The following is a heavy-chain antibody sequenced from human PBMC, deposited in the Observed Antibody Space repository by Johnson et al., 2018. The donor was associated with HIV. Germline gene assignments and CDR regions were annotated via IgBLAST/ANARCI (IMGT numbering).Heavy chain of an antibody. CDR1: GYTFSSNY. D-gene: IGHD6-13*01. V-gene: IGHV3-66*01. J-gene: IGHJ3*02. Sequence: VLLVESGGGVVQPGRSLRLSCAASGYTFSSNYINWVRQAPGKGLECVSGIYSGGNTYYADSVKGRFTITSDNSKNKLYLQMNSLRGEDTAVYYCARSKGSIWYGSAFDNWGQGTMVTVSS. CDR2: IYSGGNT. CDR3: ARSKGSIWYGSAFDN.